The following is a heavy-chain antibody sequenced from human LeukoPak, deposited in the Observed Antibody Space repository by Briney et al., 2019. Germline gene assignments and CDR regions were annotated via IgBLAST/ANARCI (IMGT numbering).Heavy chain of an antibody. Sequence: SETLSLTCTVSGGSISSSSYYWGWIRQPPGKGLEWIGSIYYSGSTYYNPSLKSRVTISVDTSKNQFSLKLSSVTAADTAVYYCARQFSLFGVEVYWGQGTLVTVSS. J-gene: IGHJ4*02. CDR2: IYYSGST. CDR1: GGSISSSSYY. CDR3: ARQFSLFGVEVY. V-gene: IGHV4-39*01. D-gene: IGHD3-3*01.